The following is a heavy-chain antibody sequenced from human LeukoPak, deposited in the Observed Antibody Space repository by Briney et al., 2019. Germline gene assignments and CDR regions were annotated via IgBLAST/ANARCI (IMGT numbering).Heavy chain of an antibody. CDR3: ARRTDIVVVPAAAYYFDY. V-gene: IGHV4-59*12. CDR2: IYYSGST. J-gene: IGHJ4*02. D-gene: IGHD2-2*01. CDR1: GGSIGSYY. Sequence: SETLSLTCTVSGGSIGSYYWSWIRQPPGKGLEWIGYIYYSGSTNYNPPLKSRVTISVDTSKNQFSLKLSSVTAADTAVYYCARRTDIVVVPAAAYYFDYWGQGTLVTVSS.